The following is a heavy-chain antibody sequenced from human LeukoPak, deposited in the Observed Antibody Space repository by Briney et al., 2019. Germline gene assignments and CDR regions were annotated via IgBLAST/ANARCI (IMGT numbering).Heavy chain of an antibody. D-gene: IGHD3-22*01. CDR3: ARPAGSGYFFDY. V-gene: IGHV1-8*01. CDR2: MNPNSGKT. Sequence: ASVKLSCKASGHTFTSYDINWERQATGQGLEGMGWMNPNSGKTGYAQKFQGRVTMTRYTSIITAYMELSSLRSEDTAVYYCARPAGSGYFFDYWGQGTLVTVSS. J-gene: IGHJ4*02. CDR1: GHTFTSYD.